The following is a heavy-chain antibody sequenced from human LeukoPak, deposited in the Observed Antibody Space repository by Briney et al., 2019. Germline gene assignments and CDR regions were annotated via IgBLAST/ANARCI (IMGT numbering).Heavy chain of an antibody. CDR1: GYTLTELS. Sequence: ASVKVSCTVSGYTLTELSVHWVRQAPGKGLEWMGGFDPENGETIYAQSFQGRLTMTEDTSTDTAYMELSSPRSEDTAVYYCATATDYFDYWGQGTLVTVSS. J-gene: IGHJ4*02. V-gene: IGHV1-24*01. CDR3: ATATDYFDY. CDR2: FDPENGET.